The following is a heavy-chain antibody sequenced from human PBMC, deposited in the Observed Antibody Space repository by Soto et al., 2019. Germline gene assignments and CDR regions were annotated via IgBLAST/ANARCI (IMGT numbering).Heavy chain of an antibody. CDR3: ARVIYSSSSSYYYYYYGMDV. Sequence: PGGSLRLSCAASGFTFSSYSMNWVRQAPGKGLEWVSSISSSSSYIYYADSVKGRFTISRDNAKNSLYLQMNSLRAEDTAVYYCARVIYSSSSSYYYYYYGMDVWGQGTTVTVSS. CDR2: ISSSSSYI. CDR1: GFTFSSYS. D-gene: IGHD6-6*01. J-gene: IGHJ6*02. V-gene: IGHV3-21*01.